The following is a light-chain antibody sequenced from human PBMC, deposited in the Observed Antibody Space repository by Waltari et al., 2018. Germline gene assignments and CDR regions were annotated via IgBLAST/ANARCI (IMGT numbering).Light chain of an antibody. CDR2: GAS. J-gene: IGKJ1*01. CDR1: QSVSSSS. V-gene: IGKV3-20*01. CDR3: QQYGSSPRS. Sequence: EIVLTQSPGTLSLSPGERATLSCRASQSVSSSSLAWSQQKPGQAPRRLIYGASSRATGIPDRFSGSGSGTDFTLTISSLEPEDFAVYYCQQYGSSPRSFGQGTKVEIK.